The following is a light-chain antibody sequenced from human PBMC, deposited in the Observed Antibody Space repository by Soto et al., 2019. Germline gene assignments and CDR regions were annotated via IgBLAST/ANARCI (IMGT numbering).Light chain of an antibody. CDR3: SSYTSSSTYV. V-gene: IGLV2-14*01. CDR1: SSDVGGYNY. Sequence: QSALTQSASVSGSPGHSITISCTGTSSDVGGYNYVSWYQQHPGKAPKLMLYEVTNRPSGVSNRFSGSKSGNTASLTISGLQAEDEADYYCSSYTSSSTYVFGTGTQLTVL. CDR2: EVT. J-gene: IGLJ1*01.